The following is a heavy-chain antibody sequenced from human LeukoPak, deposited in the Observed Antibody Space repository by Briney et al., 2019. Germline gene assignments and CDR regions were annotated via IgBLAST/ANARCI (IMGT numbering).Heavy chain of an antibody. CDR1: GGSISSGSYY. Sequence: SETLSLTCTVSGGSISSGSYYWSWIRQPAGKGLEWIGRIYTSGSTNYNPSLKSRVTISVDTSKNQFSLKLSSVTAADTAVYYCARSGISDTSYYYGSGSYSYFDYWGQGTLVTVSS. D-gene: IGHD3-10*01. J-gene: IGHJ4*02. CDR2: IYTSGST. V-gene: IGHV4-61*02. CDR3: ARSGISDTSYYYGSGSYSYFDY.